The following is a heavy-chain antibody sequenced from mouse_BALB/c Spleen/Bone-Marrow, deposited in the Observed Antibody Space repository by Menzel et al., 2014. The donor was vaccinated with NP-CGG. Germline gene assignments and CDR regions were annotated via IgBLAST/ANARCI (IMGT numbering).Heavy chain of an antibody. CDR1: GYSFTSYW. J-gene: IGHJ4*01. CDR3: ARGEGLRRSYYALDY. CDR2: IHPSDSET. D-gene: IGHD2-4*01. V-gene: IGHV1-61*01. Sequence: QVQLQYSCAELVRPGVSVKLSCKSSGYSFTSYWMNWVKQRPGQGLEWIGMIHPSDSETRLNQKFKDKATLTVDKSSSTAYMQLSSPTSEDTAVFYCARGEGLRRSYYALDYWGQGTSVTVSS.